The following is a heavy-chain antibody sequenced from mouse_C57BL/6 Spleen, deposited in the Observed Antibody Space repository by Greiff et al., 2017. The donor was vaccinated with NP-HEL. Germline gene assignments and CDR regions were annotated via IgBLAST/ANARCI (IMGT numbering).Heavy chain of an antibody. CDR3: ARPPYSNSYAMDY. J-gene: IGHJ4*01. Sequence: EVMLVESGGGLVQPGGSLKLSCAASGFTFSDYYMYWVRQTPEKRLEWVAYISNGGGSTYYPDTVQGRFTISRDNAKNTLYLQMSRLKSEDTAMYYCARPPYSNSYAMDYWGQGTSVTVSS. V-gene: IGHV5-12*01. CDR2: ISNGGGST. CDR1: GFTFSDYY. D-gene: IGHD2-5*01.